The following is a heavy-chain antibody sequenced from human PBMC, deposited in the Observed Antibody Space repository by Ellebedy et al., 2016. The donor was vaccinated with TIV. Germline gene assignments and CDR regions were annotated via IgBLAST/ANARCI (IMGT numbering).Heavy chain of an antibody. D-gene: IGHD6-25*01. CDR3: ARGGLNWFDP. J-gene: IGHJ5*02. CDR2: ISYDGSNK. CDR1: GFTFSSYA. Sequence: GESLKISXAASGFTFSSYAMHWVRQAPGKGLEWVAVISYDGSNKYYADSVKGRFTISRDNSKNTLYLQMNSLRAEDTAVYYCARGGLNWFDPWGQGTLVTVSS. V-gene: IGHV3-30-3*01.